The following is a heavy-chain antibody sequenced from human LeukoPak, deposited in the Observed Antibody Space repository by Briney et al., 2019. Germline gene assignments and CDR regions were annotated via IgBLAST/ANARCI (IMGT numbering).Heavy chain of an antibody. CDR2: ISYDGSNK. Sequence: PGRSLRLSCAASGFTFSSYGMHWVRQAPGKGLGWVAVISYDGSNKYYADSVKGRFTISRDNSKNTLYLQMNSLRAEDTAVYYCAKSFLTFGGVIERWFDPWGQGTLVTVSS. CDR3: AKSFLTFGGVIERWFDP. CDR1: GFTFSSYG. J-gene: IGHJ5*02. V-gene: IGHV3-30*18. D-gene: IGHD3-16*02.